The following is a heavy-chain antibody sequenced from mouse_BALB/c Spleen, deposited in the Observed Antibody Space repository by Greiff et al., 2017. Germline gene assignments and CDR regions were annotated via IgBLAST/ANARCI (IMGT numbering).Heavy chain of an antibody. Sequence: EVMLVESGRGLVQPGGSLKLSCAASGFAFRSYDMYWVRQTPAKRLEWVAYISSGGGSTYYPDTVKGRFTISRDKAKNHLYLQRSSLKSEDTAMYYCARGAHAMDYWGQGTSVT. V-gene: IGHV5-12-1*01. CDR3: ARGAHAMDY. D-gene: IGHD3-1*01. J-gene: IGHJ4*01. CDR1: GFAFRSYD. CDR2: ISSGGGST.